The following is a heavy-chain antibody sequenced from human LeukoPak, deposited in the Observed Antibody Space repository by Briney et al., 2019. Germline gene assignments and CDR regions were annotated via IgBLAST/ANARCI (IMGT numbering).Heavy chain of an antibody. V-gene: IGHV3-23*01. CDR3: ARDHDWAFDL. CDR2: ISPSNISS. J-gene: IGHJ4*01. D-gene: IGHD3-9*01. Sequence: GGSLRLSCAASGFTFSNYAISWVRQAPGKGLEWVSSISPSNISSYYADSVRGRFTISRDNAKNSLYLQMNALRYEDTAIYYCARDHDWAFDLWGQGTLVTVSS. CDR1: GFTFSNYA.